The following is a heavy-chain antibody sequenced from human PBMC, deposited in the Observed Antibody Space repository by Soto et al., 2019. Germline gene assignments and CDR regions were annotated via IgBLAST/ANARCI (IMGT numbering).Heavy chain of an antibody. Sequence: SKTLSLTWSVYVGSFGGYYWSWIRQPPGKGLEWIGEINHSGSTNYNPSLKSRVTISVDTSKNQFSLKLSSVTAADTAVYYCASHRRGSGYYFNDAFDSWGQGKMVIVSS. J-gene: IGHJ3*02. CDR2: INHSGST. V-gene: IGHV4-34*01. CDR3: ASHRRGSGYYFNDAFDS. CDR1: VGSFGGYY. D-gene: IGHD3-22*01.